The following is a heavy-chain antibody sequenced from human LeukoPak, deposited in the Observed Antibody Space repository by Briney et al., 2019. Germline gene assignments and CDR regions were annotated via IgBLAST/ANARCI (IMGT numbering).Heavy chain of an antibody. CDR3: ARDLRYSSSWYLAYYMDV. CDR2: IYSGGST. V-gene: IGHV3-53*05. J-gene: IGHJ6*03. D-gene: IGHD6-13*01. Sequence: QSGGSLRLSCAASGFTVSSNAMSWVRQAPGKGLEWVAVIYSGGSTYYADSVKGRFTISRDNSKNTLYLQMNSLRAEDTAVYYCARDLRYSSSWYLAYYMDVWGKGTTVTVSS. CDR1: GFTVSSNA.